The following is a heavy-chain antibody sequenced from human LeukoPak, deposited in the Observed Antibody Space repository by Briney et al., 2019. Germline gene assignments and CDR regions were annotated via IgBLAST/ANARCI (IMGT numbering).Heavy chain of an antibody. D-gene: IGHD2-21*01. CDR2: INWNGDNT. Sequence: GGSLRLSCVASGFTFDDYAMSWVRQAPGKGLEWVSGINWNGDNTVYADSVKGRFTISRDNAKNSLYLQMNSLRAEDTALYYCARDWWLLDYWGQGTLVTVSS. J-gene: IGHJ4*02. CDR3: ARDWWLLDY. V-gene: IGHV3-20*04. CDR1: GFTFDDYA.